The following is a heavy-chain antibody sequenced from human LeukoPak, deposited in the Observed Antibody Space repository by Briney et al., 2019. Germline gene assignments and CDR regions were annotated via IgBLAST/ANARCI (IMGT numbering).Heavy chain of an antibody. CDR1: GYTFTGYY. D-gene: IGHD2-2*01. CDR3: ARDMRVVVVPAAIWWFDP. CDR2: ISAYDGNT. J-gene: IGHJ5*02. V-gene: IGHV1-18*04. Sequence: ASVKVSCKASGYTFTGYYMHWVRQAPGQGLEWMGWISAYDGNTNYAQKLQGRVTMTTDTSTSTAYMELRSLRSDDTAVYYCARDMRVVVVPAAIWWFDPWGQGTLVTVSS.